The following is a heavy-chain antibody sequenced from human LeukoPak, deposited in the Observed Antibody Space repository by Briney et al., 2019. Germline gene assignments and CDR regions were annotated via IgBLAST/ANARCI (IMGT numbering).Heavy chain of an antibody. CDR2: ISSSSSTI. CDR1: GFPFSSYS. CDR3: ARILWFGEFGGLGYYYYYGMDV. D-gene: IGHD3-10*01. J-gene: IGHJ6*02. Sequence: PGGSLRLSCAASGFPFSSYSMNWVRQAPGKGLEWVSYISSSSSTIYYADSVKGRFTISRDNAKNSLYLQMNSLRAEDTAVYYCARILWFGEFGGLGYYYYYGMDVWGQGTTVTVSS. V-gene: IGHV3-48*04.